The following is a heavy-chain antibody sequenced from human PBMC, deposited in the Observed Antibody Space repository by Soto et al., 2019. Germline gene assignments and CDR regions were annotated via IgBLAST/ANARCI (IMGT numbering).Heavy chain of an antibody. J-gene: IGHJ4*02. Sequence: EVQLLESGGGLVQPGGSLRLSCAASGFTFSSYAMSWVRQAPGKGLEWVSAISGSGGSTYYADSVKGRFNISRDNYKSTLYLQMSSLRAEDTAVYYCAKDDLPLGGLGGGFDYWGQGTLVTVSS. CDR1: GFTFSSYA. CDR2: ISGSGGST. V-gene: IGHV3-23*01. D-gene: IGHD3-16*01. CDR3: AKDDLPLGGLGGGFDY.